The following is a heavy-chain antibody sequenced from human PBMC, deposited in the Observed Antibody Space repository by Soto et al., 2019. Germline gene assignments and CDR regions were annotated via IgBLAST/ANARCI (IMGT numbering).Heavy chain of an antibody. D-gene: IGHD4-17*01. J-gene: IGHJ4*02. CDR2: IYTSGST. CDR3: ARGPYGDKTGPRFDY. Sequence: QVQLQESGPGLVKPSETLSLTCTVSGGSISSYYWSWIRQPAGKGLEWIGRIYTSGSTYYNPSLKSRVTISVDTSKNQFSLKLSSVTAADTAVYYCARGPYGDKTGPRFDYWGQGTLVTVSS. V-gene: IGHV4-4*07. CDR1: GGSISSYY.